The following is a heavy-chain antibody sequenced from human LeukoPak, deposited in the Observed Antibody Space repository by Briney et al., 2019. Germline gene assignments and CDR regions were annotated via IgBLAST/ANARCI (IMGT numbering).Heavy chain of an antibody. CDR3: ARDRSGKYCSSTSCSQGRFDY. D-gene: IGHD2-2*01. CDR1: GYTFTGYY. J-gene: IGHJ4*02. CDR2: INPSGGST. Sequence: ASVKVSCKASGYTFTGYYMHWVRQAPGQGLEWMGIINPSGGSTSYAQKFQGRVTMTRDTSTSIVYMELSSLRSEDTAVYYCARDRSGKYCSSTSCSQGRFDYWGQGTLVTVSS. V-gene: IGHV1-46*01.